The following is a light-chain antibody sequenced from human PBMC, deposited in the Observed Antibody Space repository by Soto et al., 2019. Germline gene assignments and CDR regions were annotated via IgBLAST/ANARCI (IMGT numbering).Light chain of an antibody. Sequence: QSALTQPASVTGSPGQSITISYTGTSSDVGSYNVVSWYQQHPGKAPKLMIYEGSKRPSGVSDRFSGSKSGNTASLTISGLQADDDTDYYCCSYAGSSTLVFGTGTKVTVL. V-gene: IGLV2-23*01. CDR2: EGS. J-gene: IGLJ1*01. CDR3: CSYAGSSTLV. CDR1: SSDVGSYNV.